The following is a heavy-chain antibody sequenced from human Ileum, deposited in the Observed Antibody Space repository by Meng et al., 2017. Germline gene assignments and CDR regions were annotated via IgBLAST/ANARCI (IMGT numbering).Heavy chain of an antibody. CDR3: ASGLSGLCSHGICYTGGY. CDR1: GFNVYTYE. D-gene: IGHD2-15*01. CDR2: IFATDTNT. V-gene: IGHV3-48*03. J-gene: IGHJ4*02. Sequence: GESLKISCAGSGFNVYTYEMNWVRQAPGKGLEWVSYIFATDTNTYYADSVKGRFTISRDNANNSVYLQMNSLRAEDTAVYYCASGLSGLCSHGICYTGGYWGQGTLVTVSS.